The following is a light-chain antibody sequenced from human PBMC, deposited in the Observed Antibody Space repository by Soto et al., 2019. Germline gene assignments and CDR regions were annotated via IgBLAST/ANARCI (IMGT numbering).Light chain of an antibody. J-gene: IGLJ3*02. CDR1: SSNIGGEA. CDR3: AAWDDSLGGPV. Sequence: QSVLAQPPSASGTPGQRVTISCSGGSSNIGGEAVSWYQQFPGTAPKLLIFDTTQRPSGVPDRFSAYKSVTSASLAISGLQSEDEDDYYCAAWDDSLGGPVFGGGTKLTVL. V-gene: IGLV1-44*01. CDR2: DTT.